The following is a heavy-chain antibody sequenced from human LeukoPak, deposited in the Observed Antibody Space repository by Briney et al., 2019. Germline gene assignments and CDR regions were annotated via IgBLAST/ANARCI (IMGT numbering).Heavy chain of an antibody. V-gene: IGHV3-48*03. J-gene: IGHJ4*02. CDR2: ISSSGSTI. CDR3: ASPSGYGDFDY. CDR1: GFTFSSYE. D-gene: IGHD4-17*01. Sequence: GGSLRLSCAASGFTFSSYEMNWVRQAPGKGLEWVSYISSSGSTIYYADSVKGRFTISRDNAKNSLYLHMNSLRAEDTAVYYCASPSGYGDFDYWGQGTLVTVSS.